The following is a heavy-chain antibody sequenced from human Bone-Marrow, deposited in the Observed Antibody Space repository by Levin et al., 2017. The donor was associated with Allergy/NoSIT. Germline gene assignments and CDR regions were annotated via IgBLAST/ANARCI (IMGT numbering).Heavy chain of an antibody. J-gene: IGHJ6*02. D-gene: IGHD3-22*01. CDR1: AFTFSNYD. Sequence: PGGSLRLSCAATAFTFSNYDMHWVRRAPGKGLEWLAVIGVDEGKKDYGDSVKGRFTVSRDNAKNTVYLEMNNLSIEDTAVNYGPRGLAERPDYYDTNGYVGQDYDGMDVWGQGTTVTVSS. V-gene: IGHV3-33*01. CDR2: IGVDEGKK. CDR3: PRGLAERPDYYDTNGYVGQDYDGMDV.